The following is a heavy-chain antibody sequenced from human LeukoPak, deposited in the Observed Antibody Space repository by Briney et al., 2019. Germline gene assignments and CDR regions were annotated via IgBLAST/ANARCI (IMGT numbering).Heavy chain of an antibody. D-gene: IGHD2-2*01. CDR2: INHSGST. J-gene: IGHJ5*02. V-gene: IGHV4-34*01. CDR3: ARGRRVVVPAASGVWFDP. CDR1: GGSFSGYY. Sequence: SETLSLTCAVYGGSFSGYYWSWIRQPPGKGLEWIGEINHSGSTNYNPSLKSRVTISVDTSKNQFSLRLSSVTAVDTAVYYCARGRRVVVPAASGVWFDPWGQGTLVTVSS.